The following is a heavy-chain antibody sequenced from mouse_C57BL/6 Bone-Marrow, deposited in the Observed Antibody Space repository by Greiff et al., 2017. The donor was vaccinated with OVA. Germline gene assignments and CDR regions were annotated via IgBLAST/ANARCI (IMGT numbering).Heavy chain of an antibody. CDR1: GFSLTSYA. CDR2: IWTGGGT. J-gene: IGHJ3*01. Sequence: VKVIESGPGLVAPSQSLSITCTVSGFSLTSYAISWVRQPPGKGLEWLGVIWTGGGTNYNSALKSRLSISKDNSKNQVFLKMNSLQTDETARYYCAMYYYGSSEFAYGGQGTLVTVSA. D-gene: IGHD1-1*01. V-gene: IGHV2-9-1*01. CDR3: AMYYYGSSEFAY.